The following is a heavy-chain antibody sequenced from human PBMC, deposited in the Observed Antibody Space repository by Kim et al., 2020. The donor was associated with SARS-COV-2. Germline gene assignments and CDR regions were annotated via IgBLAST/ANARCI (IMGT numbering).Heavy chain of an antibody. CDR1: GITSSSYW. D-gene: IGHD6-13*01. CDR2: IKRDGSEK. J-gene: IGHJ4*02. CDR3: ARVGSSSWYFDY. Sequence: GGSLRLSCVESGITSSSYWLTWVRQAPGKGLEWVANIKRDGSEKYYVDSVKGRFTISRDNAKNSLYLQMNSLRAEDTAVYYCARVGSSSWYFDYWGQGTL. V-gene: IGHV3-7*01.